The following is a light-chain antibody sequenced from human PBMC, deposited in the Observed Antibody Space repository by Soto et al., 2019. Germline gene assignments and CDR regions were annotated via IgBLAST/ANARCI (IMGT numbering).Light chain of an antibody. CDR2: AAS. Sequence: DIQMTQSPSSLSASVADRVTITCRASQSIRRSLNWYQQKPGKAPNLLIYAASSLQTGVPSRFTGSGSGTDFTLTISNLQPEDFAVYYSQQIYSSPRTFGQGTKVEIK. V-gene: IGKV1-39*01. J-gene: IGKJ1*01. CDR3: QQIYSSPRT. CDR1: QSIRRS.